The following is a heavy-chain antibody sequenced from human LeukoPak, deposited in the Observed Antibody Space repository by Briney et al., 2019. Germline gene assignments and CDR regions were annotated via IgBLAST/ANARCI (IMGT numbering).Heavy chain of an antibody. CDR2: INPSGGST. D-gene: IGHD4-11*01. V-gene: IGHV1-46*01. J-gene: IGHJ6*02. CDR3: ARDHSNRFSYYYYGMDV. Sequence: ASVKVSCKASGGTFSSYAISWVRQAPGQGLEWMGIINPSGGSTSYAQKFQGRVTMTRDTSTSTVYMELSSLRSEDTAVYYCARDHSNRFSYYYYGMDVWGQGTTVTVSS. CDR1: GGTFSSYA.